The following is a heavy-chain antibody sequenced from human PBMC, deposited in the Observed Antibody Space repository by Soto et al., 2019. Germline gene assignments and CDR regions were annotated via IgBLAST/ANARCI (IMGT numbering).Heavy chain of an antibody. J-gene: IGHJ6*02. Sequence: QVQLVQSGAEVTKPGAAVKVSCKASGYTLTSYGISWVRQAPGQGLEWMGWISAYNGDTNYAQSLQGRVTMTTDTSTTTADMELRSLRSDDTAVYYCATTIGYSYYYYGMDGWDQGTTVTVSS. D-gene: IGHD5-12*01. CDR1: GYTLTSYG. CDR2: ISAYNGDT. CDR3: ATTIGYSYYYYGMDG. V-gene: IGHV1-18*01.